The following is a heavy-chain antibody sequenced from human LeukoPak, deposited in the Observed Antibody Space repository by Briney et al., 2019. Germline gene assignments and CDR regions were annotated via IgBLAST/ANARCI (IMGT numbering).Heavy chain of an antibody. D-gene: IGHD2/OR15-2a*01. CDR3: ARGLESDDYHYMDV. CDR1: GFTFDDYG. V-gene: IGHV3-20*01. Sequence: PGGSLRLSCAASGFTFDDYGMSWVRQAPGKGLEWVSGINWNGGSTGYADSVKGRFTISRDNAKNSLYLQMNSLRAEDTALYHCARGLESDDYHYMDVWGKGTTVTVSS. CDR2: INWNGGST. J-gene: IGHJ6*03.